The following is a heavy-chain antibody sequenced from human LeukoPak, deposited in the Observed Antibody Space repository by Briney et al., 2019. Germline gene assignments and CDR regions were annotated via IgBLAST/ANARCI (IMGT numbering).Heavy chain of an antibody. CDR3: ARGPLDSSGSATDY. Sequence: MTSETLSLTCTVSGGSISSYYWSWIRQPPGKGLEWIGYIYYSGSTNYNPSLKSRVTISVDTSKNQFSLKLSSATAADTAVYYCARGPLDSSGSATDYWGQGTLVTVSS. J-gene: IGHJ4*02. D-gene: IGHD3-22*01. CDR1: GGSISSYY. CDR2: IYYSGST. V-gene: IGHV4-59*01.